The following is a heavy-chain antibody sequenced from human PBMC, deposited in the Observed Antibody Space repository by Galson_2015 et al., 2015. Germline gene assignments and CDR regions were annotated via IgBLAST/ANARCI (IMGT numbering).Heavy chain of an antibody. CDR1: GFTFADTW. D-gene: IGHD6-19*01. J-gene: IGHJ5*02. V-gene: IGHV3-15*05. CDR3: VTSPRLAAP. Sequence: SLRLSCAASGFTFADTWMSWVRQAPGKGLEWVGRISTQINGRTTEYATPVKGRFFISRDDSINKLYLHMNSLKSEDAAVYFCVTSPRLAAPWGQGTRVTVSS. CDR2: ISTQINGRTT.